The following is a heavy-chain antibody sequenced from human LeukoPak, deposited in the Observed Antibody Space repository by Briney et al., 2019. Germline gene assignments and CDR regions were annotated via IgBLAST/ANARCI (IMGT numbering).Heavy chain of an antibody. Sequence: PSETLSLTCAVSGGSISSSSYYWGWIRQPPGKGLEWIGSIYYSGSTYYNPSLKSRVTISVDTSKNQFSLKLSSVTAADTAVYYCASHGYSYPGSIDYWGQGTLVTVSS. V-gene: IGHV4-39*01. D-gene: IGHD5-18*01. CDR3: ASHGYSYPGSIDY. CDR1: GGSISSSSYY. CDR2: IYYSGST. J-gene: IGHJ4*02.